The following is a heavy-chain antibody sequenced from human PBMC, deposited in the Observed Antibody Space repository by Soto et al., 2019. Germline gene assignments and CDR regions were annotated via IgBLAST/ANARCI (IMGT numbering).Heavy chain of an antibody. CDR2: IDPSDSYT. D-gene: IGHD1-26*01. CDR3: ATLLEVGGVRSKYYMVI. V-gene: IGHV5-10-1*01. J-gene: IGHJ6*02. CDR1: GYSFTSYW. Sequence: GESLKISCKGSGYSFTSYWISWVRQMPGKGLERMGRIDPSDSYTNYSPSFQGHVTISADKSISTAYLQWSSLKASYTPLYYCATLLEVGGVRSKYYMVILGQEATVTASS.